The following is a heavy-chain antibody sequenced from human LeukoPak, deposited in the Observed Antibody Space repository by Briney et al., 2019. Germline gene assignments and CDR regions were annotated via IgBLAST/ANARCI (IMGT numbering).Heavy chain of an antibody. D-gene: IGHD2-21*02. CDR1: GFTFSSHA. CDR3: AKDPNCGGDCFFDY. J-gene: IGHJ4*02. V-gene: IGHV3-23*01. CDR2: ISGSGGST. Sequence: PGGSLRLSCAASGFTFSSHAMSWVRQAPGKGLEWVSAISGSGGSTYYADSVKGRFTISRDNSKNTLYLQMNSLRAEDTAVYYCAKDPNCGGDCFFDYWGQGTLVTVSS.